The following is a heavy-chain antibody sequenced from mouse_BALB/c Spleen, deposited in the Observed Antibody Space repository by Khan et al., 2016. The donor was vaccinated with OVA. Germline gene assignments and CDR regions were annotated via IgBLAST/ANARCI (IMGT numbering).Heavy chain of an antibody. CDR2: ISTYYGDV. D-gene: IGHD1-1*02. Sequence: QVQLQQSGAELVRPGVPVKISCKGSGYTFTDFTMHWVKQSHAKSLEWIGVISTYYGDVTYNQKFKGKATMTVDKSSSTAYMELARLTSEDSAIYYCTRGGWGNRFAYWGQGTLVTVSA. CDR3: TRGGWGNRFAY. CDR1: GYTFTDFT. V-gene: IGHV1S137*01. J-gene: IGHJ3*01.